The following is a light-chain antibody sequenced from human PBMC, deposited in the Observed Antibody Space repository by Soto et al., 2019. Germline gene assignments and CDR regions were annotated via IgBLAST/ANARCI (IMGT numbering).Light chain of an antibody. Sequence: QSALTQPASVSGSPGQSITISCSGTSSDIGTYDHVAWFQQFRGKTPKLMIYSVSNRPSGVSYRFSGSKSGNTASLTISGLQAEDEADYYCISYTVSRSYVFGTGTKLTVL. CDR2: SVS. J-gene: IGLJ1*01. CDR3: ISYTVSRSYV. CDR1: SSDIGTYDH. V-gene: IGLV2-14*01.